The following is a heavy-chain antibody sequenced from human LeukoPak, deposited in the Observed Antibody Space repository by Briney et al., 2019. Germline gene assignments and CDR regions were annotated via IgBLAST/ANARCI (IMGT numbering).Heavy chain of an antibody. J-gene: IGHJ5*02. Sequence: PSETLSLTCTVSGGSISSSSYYWGWIRQPPGKGLEWIGSIYYSGSTYYNPSLKSRVTISVDTSRNQFSLKLSSVTAADTAVYYCARVDTYYDYVWGSYHTGWFDPWGQGTLVTVSS. CDR1: GGSISSSSYY. D-gene: IGHD3-16*02. V-gene: IGHV4-39*07. CDR2: IYYSGST. CDR3: ARVDTYYDYVWGSYHTGWFDP.